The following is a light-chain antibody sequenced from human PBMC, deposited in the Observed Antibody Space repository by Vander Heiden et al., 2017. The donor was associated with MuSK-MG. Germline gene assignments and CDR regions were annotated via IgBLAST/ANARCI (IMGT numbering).Light chain of an antibody. J-gene: IGLJ3*02. CDR3: QSYDSSLTGWV. V-gene: IGLV1-40*01. CDR1: NSNIGAGYD. CDR2: GNS. Sequence: QSVLTQPPSVSGAPGQRVTISCTGSNSNIGAGYDVHWYQQFPGTAPNLLIYGNSNRPSGVPDRFSGSKSGTSASLAITGLRAEDEADYYCQSYDSSLTGWVFGGGTKVTVL.